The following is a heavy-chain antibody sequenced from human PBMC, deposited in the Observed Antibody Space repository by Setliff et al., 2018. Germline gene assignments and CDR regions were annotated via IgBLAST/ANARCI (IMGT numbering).Heavy chain of an antibody. CDR3: ARGRNVAARLLDS. Sequence: SETLSLTCTVSGGSFTPYYRSWLRQPPGKGLEWIGSIYYSGSTNYNPSLKSRVTIAVDTSKDQFSLKLISMTAADTAVYYCARGRNVAARLLDSWGQGTLVTVSS. D-gene: IGHD6-6*01. V-gene: IGHV4-59*12. CDR2: IYYSGST. J-gene: IGHJ4*02. CDR1: GGSFTPYY.